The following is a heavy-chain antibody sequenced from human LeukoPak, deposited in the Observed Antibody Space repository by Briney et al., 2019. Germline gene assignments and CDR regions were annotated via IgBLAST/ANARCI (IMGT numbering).Heavy chain of an antibody. Sequence: SVTLSLTCTVSGGSISTSSYYWAWIRQPPAKGLEWVGSIYYSGYTYYNSSLESRVTISVDTSDKHFSLELTSVTAADTAVYYCARPRSLAAPSSWFDPWGQGTLVIVSS. CDR1: GGSISTSSYY. CDR2: IYYSGYT. V-gene: IGHV4-39*01. D-gene: IGHD2-15*01. CDR3: ARPRSLAAPSSWFDP. J-gene: IGHJ5*02.